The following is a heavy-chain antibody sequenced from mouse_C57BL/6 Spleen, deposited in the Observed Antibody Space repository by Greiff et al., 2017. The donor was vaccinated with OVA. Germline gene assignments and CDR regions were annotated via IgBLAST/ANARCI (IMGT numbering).Heavy chain of an antibody. CDR1: GFTFSNYW. CDR2: IRLKSDNYAT. D-gene: IGHD1-1*01. CDR3: TVEYGSYYFDY. J-gene: IGHJ2*01. V-gene: IGHV6-3*01. Sequence: EVKVVESGGGLVQPGGSMKLSCVASGFTFSNYWMNWVRQSPEKGLEWVAQIRLKSDNYATHYAESVKGRFTISRDDSKSSVYLQMNNLRAEDTGIYYCTVEYGSYYFDYWGQGTTLTVSS.